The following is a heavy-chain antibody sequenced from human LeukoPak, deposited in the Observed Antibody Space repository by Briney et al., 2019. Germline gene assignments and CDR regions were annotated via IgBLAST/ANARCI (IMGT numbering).Heavy chain of an antibody. J-gene: IGHJ4*02. CDR3: ARGGDVVVPAAYDFDY. Sequence: GGSLRLSCAASGFTFSSYSMNWVRQAPGKGLEWVSPISSSSSYIYYADSVKGRFTISRDNAKNSLYLQMNSLRAEDTAVYYCARGGDVVVPAAYDFDYWGQGTLVTVSS. CDR2: ISSSSSYI. CDR1: GFTFSSYS. V-gene: IGHV3-21*01. D-gene: IGHD2-2*01.